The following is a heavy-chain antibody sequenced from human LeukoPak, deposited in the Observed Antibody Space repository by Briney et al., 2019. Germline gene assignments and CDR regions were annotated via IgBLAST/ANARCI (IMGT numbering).Heavy chain of an antibody. CDR1: GYTFTSYD. J-gene: IGHJ6*02. CDR2: MNPNSGNT. CDR3: ASGYSSSWSRVSKYYYYYGMDV. Sequence: ASVKVSCKPSGYTFTSYDINWVRQATGQGLEWMGWMNPNSGNTGYAQKFQGRVTMTRNTSISTAYMELSSLRSEDTAVYYCASGYSSSWSRVSKYYYYYGMDVWGQGPTVTVSS. V-gene: IGHV1-8*01. D-gene: IGHD6-13*01.